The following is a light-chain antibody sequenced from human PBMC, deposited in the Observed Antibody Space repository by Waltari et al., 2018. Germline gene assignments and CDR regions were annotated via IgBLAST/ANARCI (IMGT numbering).Light chain of an antibody. J-gene: IGLJ3*02. V-gene: IGLV8-61*01. CDR2: EAN. CDR1: SGSLSTTSY. CDR3: APYMGSGIWV. Sequence: VSPGGTVTLTCALSSGSLSTTSYATWYQQTPGQAPRTLVYEANARSSGVPDRFSGSILGNTAALTITGAQADDESDYYCAPYMGSGIWVFGGGTRLTVL.